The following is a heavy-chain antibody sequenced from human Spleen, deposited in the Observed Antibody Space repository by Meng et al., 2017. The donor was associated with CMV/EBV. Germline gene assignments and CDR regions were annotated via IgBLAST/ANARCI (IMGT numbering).Heavy chain of an antibody. J-gene: IGHJ3*02. CDR1: GFTFRAFE. CDR2: IISGGDTI. Sequence: GESLKISCAASGFTFRAFEMNWVRQAPGRGLEWVAYIISGGDTIYYADSVRGRFTRSRDNTKNSLYLQMNSLRADDTAIYYCARDFFPGGGSRQDAFDMWGQGTMVTVSS. CDR3: ARDFFPGGGSRQDAFDM. D-gene: IGHD3-16*01. V-gene: IGHV3-48*03.